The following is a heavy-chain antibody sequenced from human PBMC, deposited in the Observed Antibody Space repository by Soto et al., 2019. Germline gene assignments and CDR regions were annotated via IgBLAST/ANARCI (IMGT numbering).Heavy chain of an antibody. CDR3: VKDFGYYYDYAFDV. CDR2: ISWNSAII. J-gene: IGHJ3*01. D-gene: IGHD3-22*01. V-gene: IGHV3-9*01. Sequence: GGSLRLSCAASRFTFDDYALHWVRQAPGKGLEWVSGISWNSAIISYADSVKGRFSISRDNAKKYVYLQMDSLRPEDTALYYCVKDFGYYYDYAFDVWGQGTMVTVSS. CDR1: RFTFDDYA.